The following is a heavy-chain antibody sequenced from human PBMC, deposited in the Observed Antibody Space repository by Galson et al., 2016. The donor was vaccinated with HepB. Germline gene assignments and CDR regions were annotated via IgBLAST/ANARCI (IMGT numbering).Heavy chain of an antibody. CDR3: AKCASATVVICANFDY. V-gene: IGHV3-30*18. D-gene: IGHD3-22*01. J-gene: IGHJ4*02. CDR1: GFTFSSYG. CDR2: ISDDGSNK. Sequence: SLRLSCAASGFTFSSYGMHWVRQAPGKGLEWVAVISDDGSNKYYADSVKGRFTISRDNSKSTLYLQMNSLRAEDTAVYYCAKCASATVVICANFDYWGQGALVTVSS.